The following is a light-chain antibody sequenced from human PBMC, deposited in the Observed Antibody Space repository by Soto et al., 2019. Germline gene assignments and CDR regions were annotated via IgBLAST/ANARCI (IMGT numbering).Light chain of an antibody. Sequence: QSVLTQSPSISASLGASVKLTCTLSSGRSTYTIAWHQQQPEKGPRYLMKLSSDGSHIKGDGIPDRFSGSSSGSERYLTISSLQSEDEADYYCQTWTTGSTWVFGGGTKLTVL. J-gene: IGLJ3*02. CDR1: SGRSTYT. V-gene: IGLV4-69*01. CDR2: LSSDGSH. CDR3: QTWTTGSTWV.